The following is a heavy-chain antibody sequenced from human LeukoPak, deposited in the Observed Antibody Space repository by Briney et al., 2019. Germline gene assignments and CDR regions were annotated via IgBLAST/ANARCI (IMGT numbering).Heavy chain of an antibody. CDR3: ARRYTDSSEGFDY. J-gene: IGHJ4*02. Sequence: ASVKVSCKASGYTFTSYAMNWVRQAPGQGLEWMGWINPNSGGTNYAGKFQGRVTMTSDTSISTAYMELSRLRSDDTAVYYCARRYTDSSEGFDYWGQGTLVTVSS. CDR2: INPNSGGT. D-gene: IGHD6-6*01. CDR1: GYTFTSYA. V-gene: IGHV1-2*02.